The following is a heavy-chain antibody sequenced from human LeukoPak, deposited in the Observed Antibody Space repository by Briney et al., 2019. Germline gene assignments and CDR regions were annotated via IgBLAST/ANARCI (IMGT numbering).Heavy chain of an antibody. CDR2: ISWNSDSI. Sequence: GGWLRLSCAASGFIFDDYAMHWVRQAPGKGLEWVSGISWNSDSIDYANSVKGRFTISRDNAKNSLYLQMNSLRTEDMALYYCAKGGGGRLIYYYYMDVWGKGTTVTVSS. J-gene: IGHJ6*03. CDR1: GFIFDDYA. V-gene: IGHV3-9*03. D-gene: IGHD3-16*01. CDR3: AKGGGGRLIYYYYMDV.